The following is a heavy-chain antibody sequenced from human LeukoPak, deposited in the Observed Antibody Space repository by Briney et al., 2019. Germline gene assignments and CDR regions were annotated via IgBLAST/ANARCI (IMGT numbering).Heavy chain of an antibody. V-gene: IGHV1-8*01. Sequence: VASVKVSCKASGYTFTSYDINWVRQATGQGLEWMGWMNPNSGNTGYAQKFQGRVTMTRNTSISTAYMELSSLRFEDTAVYYCAREDCSGGSCYQGFDIWGQGTMVTVSS. CDR3: AREDCSGGSCYQGFDI. J-gene: IGHJ3*02. CDR2: MNPNSGNT. CDR1: GYTFTSYD. D-gene: IGHD2-15*01.